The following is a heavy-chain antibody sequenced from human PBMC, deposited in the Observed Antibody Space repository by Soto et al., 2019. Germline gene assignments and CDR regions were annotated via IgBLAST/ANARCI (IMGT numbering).Heavy chain of an antibody. Sequence: QVQLVQSGAEVKKPGSSVKVSCKASGGTFSSYAISWVRQAPGQGLAWMGGIIPIFGTANYAQKFQGIVTIIADESTSTAYMELSSLRSEDTAVYYCARYREMATIGSYGFDNWGQGTMVTFSS. D-gene: IGHD5-12*01. CDR1: GGTFSSYA. V-gene: IGHV1-69*12. J-gene: IGHJ3*02. CDR3: ARYREMATIGSYGFDN. CDR2: IIPIFGTA.